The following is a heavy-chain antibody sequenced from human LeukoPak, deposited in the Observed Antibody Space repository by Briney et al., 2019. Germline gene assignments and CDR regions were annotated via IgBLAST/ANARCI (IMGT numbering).Heavy chain of an antibody. Sequence: GGSLRLSCAASGFTVSSNYMSWVRQAPGKGLEWVSVIYSGGSTYYVDSVKGRFTISRDNSKNTLYLQMNSLRAEDTAVYYCAREGPPKWGYFDYWGQGTLVTVSS. D-gene: IGHD7-27*01. CDR2: IYSGGST. CDR3: AREGPPKWGYFDY. J-gene: IGHJ4*02. V-gene: IGHV3-53*01. CDR1: GFTVSSNY.